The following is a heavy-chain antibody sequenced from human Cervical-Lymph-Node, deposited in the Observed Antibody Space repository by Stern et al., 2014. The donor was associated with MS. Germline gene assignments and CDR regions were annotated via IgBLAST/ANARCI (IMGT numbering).Heavy chain of an antibody. CDR1: GFHFDDPA. CDR3: VKDVDSSTAVSFDY. CDR2: ISWNSYSI. D-gene: IGHD4-11*01. V-gene: IGHV3-9*01. J-gene: IGHJ4*02. Sequence: VQLVESGGGLVQPGRSLSLSCAASGFHFDDPAMHWVRQSPAQGLEWVAGISWNSYSIDYAASVMGLFTISRDNAQNSLILQMNSLRPEDTTLYYCVKDVDSSTAVSFDYWGQGTLVTVSS.